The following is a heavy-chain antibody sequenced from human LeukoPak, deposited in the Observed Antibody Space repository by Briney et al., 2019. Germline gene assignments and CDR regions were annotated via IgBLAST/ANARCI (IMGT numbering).Heavy chain of an antibody. D-gene: IGHD3-22*01. J-gene: IGHJ6*03. V-gene: IGHV4-59*01. CDR1: GGSISSYY. CDR2: IYYSGYT. Sequence: PSETLSLTCTVSGGSISSYYWSWIRQPPGKGLEYIGYIYYSGYTNYNPSLKSRVTISVDTSKNQFSLKLSSVTAADTAVYYCARAIGGYWVRGYYYYMDVWGKGTTVTISS. CDR3: ARAIGGYWVRGYYYYMDV.